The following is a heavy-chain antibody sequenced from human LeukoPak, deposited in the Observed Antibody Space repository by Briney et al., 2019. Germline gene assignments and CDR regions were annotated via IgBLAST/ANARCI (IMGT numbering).Heavy chain of an antibody. J-gene: IGHJ4*02. V-gene: IGHV3-21*01. D-gene: IGHD6-6*01. CDR3: ARRDSTNVGSSSDY. Sequence: PGESPRLSCAASGFTFSSFSMNWVRQAPGKGLEWVSSVSSSSSYLYYADSVKGRFTISRDNAKNSLYLQMNSLRAEDTAVYYCARRDSTNVGSSSDYWGQGTLVTVSS. CDR1: GFTFSSFS. CDR2: VSSSSSYL.